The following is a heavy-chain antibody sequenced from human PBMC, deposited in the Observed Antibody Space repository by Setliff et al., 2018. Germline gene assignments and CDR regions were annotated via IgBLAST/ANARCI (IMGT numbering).Heavy chain of an antibody. V-gene: IGHV4-59*11. D-gene: IGHD3-22*01. CDR3: ARDSKYYYDSSGYYWNWFDP. CDR2: TDHTGST. J-gene: IGHJ5*02. CDR1: GGSISNHH. Sequence: PSETLSLTCTVSGGSISNHHWGWIRQPPGKGLEWIGCTDHTGSTNYSPSVKSRVTVSIDTSKNQFSLKLSSVTAADTAVYYCARDSKYYYDSSGYYWNWFDPWGQGTLVTVSS.